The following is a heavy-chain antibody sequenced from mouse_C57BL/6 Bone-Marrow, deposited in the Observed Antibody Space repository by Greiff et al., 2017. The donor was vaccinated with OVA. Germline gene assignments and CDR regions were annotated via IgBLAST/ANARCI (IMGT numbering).Heavy chain of an antibody. CDR2: IYPGDGDT. J-gene: IGHJ3*01. D-gene: IGHD3-2*02. V-gene: IGHV1-82*01. CDR1: GYAFSSSW. Sequence: QVQLQQSGPELVKPGASVKISCKASGYAFSSSWMNWVKQRPGKGLEWIGRIYPGDGDTNYNGKFKGKATLTADKSSSTAYMQLSSLTSEDSAVYFCARGVRLRAYWGQGTLVTVSA. CDR3: ARGVRLRAY.